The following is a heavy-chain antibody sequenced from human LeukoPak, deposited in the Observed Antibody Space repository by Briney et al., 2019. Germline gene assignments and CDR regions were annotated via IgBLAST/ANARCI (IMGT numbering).Heavy chain of an antibody. D-gene: IGHD3-22*01. V-gene: IGHV1-2*02. CDR2: INPNSGGT. CDR1: GYTFTSYY. CDR3: ARDNYYDSSGYSFPSLN. J-gene: IGHJ4*02. Sequence: ASVKVSCKASGYTFTSYYMHWVRQAPGQGLEWMGRINPNSGGTNYAQKFQGRVTMTRDTSISTAYMELSRLRSDDTAVYYCARDNYYDSSGYSFPSLNWGQGTLVTVSS.